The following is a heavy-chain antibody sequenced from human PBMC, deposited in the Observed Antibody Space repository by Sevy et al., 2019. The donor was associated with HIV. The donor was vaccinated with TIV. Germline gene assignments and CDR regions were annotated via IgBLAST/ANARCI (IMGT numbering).Heavy chain of an antibody. CDR3: ARTSRFLEWLLPGGPDYGMDV. CDR1: GGSISSYY. CDR2: IYHSGST. V-gene: IGHV4-59*05. J-gene: IGHJ6*02. D-gene: IGHD3-3*01. Sequence: SETLSLTCTVSGGSISSYYWSWIRQPPGKGLEWIGSIYHSGSTYYNPSLKSRVTISVDTSKNQFSLKLSSVTAADTAMYYCARTSRFLEWLLPGGPDYGMDVWGQGTTVTVSS.